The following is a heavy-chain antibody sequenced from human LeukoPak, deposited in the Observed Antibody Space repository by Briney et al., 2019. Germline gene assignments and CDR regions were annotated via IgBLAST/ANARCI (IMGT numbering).Heavy chain of an antibody. D-gene: IGHD5-18*01. CDR2: IYYSGGT. CDR1: GGFISSYY. CDR3: ARHAKGATANFDY. J-gene: IGHJ4*02. V-gene: IGHV4-59*08. Sequence: SETLSLTCTVSGGFISSYYWSWIRQPPGKGLEWIGYIYYSGGTNYNPSLKSRVTISVDTSKNQFSLKLSSVTAADAAVYYCARHAKGATANFDYWGQGTLVTVSS.